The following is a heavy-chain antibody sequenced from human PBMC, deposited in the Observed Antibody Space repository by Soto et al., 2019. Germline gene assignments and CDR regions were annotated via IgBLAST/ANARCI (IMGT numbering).Heavy chain of an antibody. J-gene: IGHJ3*02. CDR2: IYPGDSDT. CDR1: GYSFTSYW. V-gene: IGHV5-51*01. CDR3: ARPVDTAMVTPQDAFDI. Sequence: GESLKISCKGSGYSFTSYWIGWVRQMPGKGLEWMGIIYPGDSDTRYSPSFQGQVTISADKSISTAYLQWSSLKASDTAMYYCARPVDTAMVTPQDAFDIWGQGTMVTVSS. D-gene: IGHD5-18*01.